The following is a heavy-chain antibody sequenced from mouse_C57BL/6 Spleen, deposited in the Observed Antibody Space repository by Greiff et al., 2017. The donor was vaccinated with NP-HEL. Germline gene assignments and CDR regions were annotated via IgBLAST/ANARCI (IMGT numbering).Heavy chain of an antibody. D-gene: IGHD1-1*01. V-gene: IGHV7-3*01. CDR1: GFTFTDYY. CDR3: ARYDYGSSRDAMDY. Sequence: EVQLVESGGGLVQPGGSLSLSCAASGFTFTDYYMSWVRQPPGKALEWLGFIRNKANGYTTEYSASVKGRFTISRDNSQSILYLQMNALRAEDSATYYCARYDYGSSRDAMDYWGQGTSVTVSS. CDR2: IRNKANGYTT. J-gene: IGHJ4*01.